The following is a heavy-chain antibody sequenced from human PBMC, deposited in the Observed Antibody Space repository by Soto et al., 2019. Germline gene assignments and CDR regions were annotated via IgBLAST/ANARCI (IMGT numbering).Heavy chain of an antibody. J-gene: IGHJ4*02. CDR2: INHSGST. Sequence: PSETLSLTCAVYGGSFSGYYWNWIRQPPGKGLEWIGEINHSGSTNYNPSLKSRVTISVDTSKNQFSLKLSSVTAADTAVYYCARGHGRHLDYWGQGTLVTVSS. CDR3: ARGHGRHLDY. V-gene: IGHV4-34*01. CDR1: GGSFSGYY.